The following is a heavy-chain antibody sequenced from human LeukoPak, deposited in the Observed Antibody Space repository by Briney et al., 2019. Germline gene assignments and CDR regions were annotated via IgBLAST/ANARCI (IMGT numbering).Heavy chain of an antibody. CDR1: GFPFSSYG. D-gene: IGHD5-24*01. CDR3: AKDAGPTRSFYYFDY. Sequence: GGSLRLSCAASGFPFSSYGMSWVRQAPGKGLEWVSAISGSGGSTYYADSVKGRFTISRDNSKNTLYLQMNSLRAEDTAVYYCAKDAGPTRSFYYFDYWGQGTLVTVSS. V-gene: IGHV3-23*01. J-gene: IGHJ4*02. CDR2: ISGSGGST.